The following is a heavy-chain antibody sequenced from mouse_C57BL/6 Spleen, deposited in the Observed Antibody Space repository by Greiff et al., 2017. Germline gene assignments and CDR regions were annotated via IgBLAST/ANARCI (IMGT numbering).Heavy chain of an antibody. V-gene: IGHV1-69*01. D-gene: IGHD3-1*01. CDR1: GYTFTSYW. J-gene: IGHJ1*03. CDR2: IDPSDSYT. CDR3: ARKEGYLYWYFDV. Sequence: QVQLKQPGAELVMPGASVKLSCKASGYTFTSYWMHWVKQRPGQGLEWIGEIDPSDSYTNYNQKFKGKSTLTVDKSSSTAYMQLSSLTSEDSAVYYCARKEGYLYWYFDVWGTGTTVTVSS.